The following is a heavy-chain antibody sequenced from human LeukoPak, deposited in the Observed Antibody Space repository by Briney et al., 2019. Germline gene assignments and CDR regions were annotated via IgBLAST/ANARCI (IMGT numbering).Heavy chain of an antibody. CDR2: IYSSGAI. D-gene: IGHD1-14*01. Sequence: GGSLRLSCVASGVAVGSNYMSWVRQAPGKGLEWVSLIYSSGAIRYADSVKGRFTISRDSSKNTLFLQMNDLTVEDTARYYCARRPGNWGQGILVTVSS. CDR3: ARRPGN. J-gene: IGHJ4*02. V-gene: IGHV3-53*01. CDR1: GVAVGSNY.